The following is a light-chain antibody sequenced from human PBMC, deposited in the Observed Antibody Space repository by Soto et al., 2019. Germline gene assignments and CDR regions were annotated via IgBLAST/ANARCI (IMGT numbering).Light chain of an antibody. Sequence: DIQMTQSPSSLSASVGDRVTITCRASQSVSSYLNWYQQKPGKAPKLLIYAASSLQSGVPSRFTGSGSGTDYTLTISTLQPEDFATYYCQQSFSALGAFGQGNKLET. CDR1: QSVSSY. CDR2: AAS. V-gene: IGKV1-39*01. J-gene: IGKJ2*01. CDR3: QQSFSALGA.